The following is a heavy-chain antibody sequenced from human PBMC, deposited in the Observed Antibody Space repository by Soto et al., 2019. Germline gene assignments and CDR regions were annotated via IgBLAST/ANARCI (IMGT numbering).Heavy chain of an antibody. CDR3: TRGYCTNGVCYSGMDV. CDR2: IRSKANSYAT. Sequence: HPGGSLRLSCAASGFTFSGSAMHWVRQASGKGLEWVGRIRSKANSYATAYAASVKGRFTISRDDSKNTAYLQMNSLKTEDTAVYYCTRGYCTNGVCYSGMDVWGQGTTVTVSS. V-gene: IGHV3-73*01. J-gene: IGHJ6*02. D-gene: IGHD2-8*01. CDR1: GFTFSGSA.